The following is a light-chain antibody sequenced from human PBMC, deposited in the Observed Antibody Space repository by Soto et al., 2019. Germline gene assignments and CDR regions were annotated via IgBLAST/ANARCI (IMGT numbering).Light chain of an antibody. CDR1: QSVSNW. Sequence: DIQMTQSPSTLSASVGERVTITCRASQSVSNWLAWYQQKPGKAPNLLIYDVSSLESGVPSRFSGSGSGTEFILTISSLQPDDFATYDGQQYDSYSWTFGQVTKVEMK. CDR3: QQYDSYSWT. CDR2: DVS. J-gene: IGKJ1*01. V-gene: IGKV1-5*01.